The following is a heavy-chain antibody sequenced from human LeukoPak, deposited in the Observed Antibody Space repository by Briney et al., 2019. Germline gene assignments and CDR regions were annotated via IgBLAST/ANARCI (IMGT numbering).Heavy chain of an antibody. V-gene: IGHV3-11*06. CDR2: ISRSSTDT. CDR1: GFTFTDFH. Sequence: GGSLRLSCAASGFTFTDFHMSWIRQAPGKGLEWLSDISRSSTDTNYADSVKGRFTISRDNAKNSLFLQLNSLRAEDTAVYYCARKTYYYDSGSYSKSYYFDYWGQGTLVTVSS. D-gene: IGHD3-10*01. J-gene: IGHJ4*02. CDR3: ARKTYYYDSGSYSKSYYFDY.